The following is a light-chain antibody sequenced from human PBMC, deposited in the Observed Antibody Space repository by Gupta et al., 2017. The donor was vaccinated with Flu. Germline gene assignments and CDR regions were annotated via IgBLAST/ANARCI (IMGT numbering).Light chain of an antibody. CDR1: QSISTY. Sequence: DLQMPQSPSSLSASVGDSVTITCRASQSISTYLNWYQQPPGKATQLLIYAASSLQSGVPSRSSSRGSGTEGILTISSLTPEYVATYYCQETDWPPACGQGTKVEIK. J-gene: IGKJ1*01. V-gene: IGKV1-39*01. CDR2: AAS. CDR3: QETDWPPA.